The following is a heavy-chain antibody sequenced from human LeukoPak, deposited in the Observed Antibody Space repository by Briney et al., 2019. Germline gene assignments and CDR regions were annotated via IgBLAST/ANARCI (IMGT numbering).Heavy chain of an antibody. D-gene: IGHD1-1*01. CDR1: GASVSNYY. Sequence: VKPSETLSLTCRVSGASVSNYYWSWIRQSPGKGLEWIGFFHYSGSTNYNPSLNSRVTTSIDTSMNQLSLTLVSVTAADTAVYYCARINWNYFDYWGQGILVTVSS. CDR3: ARINWNYFDY. J-gene: IGHJ4*02. CDR2: FHYSGST. V-gene: IGHV4-59*08.